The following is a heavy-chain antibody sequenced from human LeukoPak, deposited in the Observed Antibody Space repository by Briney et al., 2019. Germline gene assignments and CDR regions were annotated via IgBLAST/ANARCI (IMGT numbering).Heavy chain of an antibody. V-gene: IGHV4-59*01. CDR2: IYYSGST. CDR3: AREPGRYDILTGYYYDY. J-gene: IGHJ4*02. Sequence: SETLSLTCTVSGGSISSYYWSWIRQPPGKGLEWIGYIYYSGSTNYNPSLKSRVTISVDTSKNQFSLKLSSVTAADTAVYYCAREPGRYDILTGYYYDYRGQGTLVTVSS. CDR1: GGSISSYY. D-gene: IGHD3-9*01.